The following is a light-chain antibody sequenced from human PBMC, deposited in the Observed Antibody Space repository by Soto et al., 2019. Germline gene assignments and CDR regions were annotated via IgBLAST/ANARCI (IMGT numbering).Light chain of an antibody. CDR3: QQYGSSPPYT. V-gene: IGKV3-20*01. J-gene: IGKJ2*01. Sequence: EIVLTQSPGTLSLSPGERATLSCRASQSVSSSYLAWYQQKPGQAPRLLIYGASSRATGIPDRFSGSGSGTDFTLTISRLEPEDFAGYDCQQYGSSPPYTFGQGTKLEIK. CDR1: QSVSSSY. CDR2: GAS.